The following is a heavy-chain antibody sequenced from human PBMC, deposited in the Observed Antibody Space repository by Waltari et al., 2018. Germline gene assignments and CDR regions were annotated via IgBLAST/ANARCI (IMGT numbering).Heavy chain of an antibody. Sequence: PGLVKPSETLSLTCAVSGYSISSGYYWGWIRQPPGKGLEWIGSIYHSGSTYYNQSLKSRVTISVDTAKNQFSLKLSSVTAADTAVYYWARPRGGYLPLDAFDIWGQGTMVTVSS. J-gene: IGHJ3*02. V-gene: IGHV4-38-2*01. CDR1: GYSISSGYY. D-gene: IGHD2-21*01. CDR3: ARPRGGYLPLDAFDI. CDR2: IYHSGST.